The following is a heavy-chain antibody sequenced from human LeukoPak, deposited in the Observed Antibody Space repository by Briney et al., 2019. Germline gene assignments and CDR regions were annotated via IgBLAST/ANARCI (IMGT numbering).Heavy chain of an antibody. CDR2: IRYDGSNK. CDR3: AKVYDYGDYGAFDI. J-gene: IGHJ3*02. CDR1: GFTFSSYG. Sequence: GGSLRLSCAASGFTFSSYGMHWVRQAPGKGLEWVAFIRYDGSNKYYADSVKGRFTISRDNSKNTLYLQMNSLRVEDTAVYYCAKVYDYGDYGAFDIWGQGTMVTVSS. V-gene: IGHV3-30*02. D-gene: IGHD4-17*01.